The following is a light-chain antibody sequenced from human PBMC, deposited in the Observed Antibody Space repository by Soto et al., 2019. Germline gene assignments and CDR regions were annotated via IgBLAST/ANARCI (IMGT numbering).Light chain of an antibody. CDR1: SSDVGGYKY. J-gene: IGLJ3*02. CDR2: EVS. CDR3: NSYTSSSTWV. V-gene: IGLV2-14*01. Sequence: QSALTQPASVSGSPGQSITISCTGTSSDVGGYKYVSWYQQHPGKAPKLMIYEVSSRPSGVSNRFSGSKSGNTASLTISGLQAEDEADYYCNSYTSSSTWVFGGGTKLTVL.